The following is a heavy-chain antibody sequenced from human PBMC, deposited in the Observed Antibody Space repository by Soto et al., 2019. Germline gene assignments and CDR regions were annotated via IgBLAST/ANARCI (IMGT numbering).Heavy chain of an antibody. CDR3: ARVGPPIFGQGFDP. J-gene: IGHJ5*02. D-gene: IGHD3-3*01. CDR1: GFTFSSYG. CDR2: IWYDGSNK. V-gene: IGHV3-33*01. Sequence: QVQLVESGGGVVQPGRSLRLSCAASGFTFSSYGMHWVRQAPGKGLEWVAVIWYDGSNKYYADSVKGRFTISRDNSKNTLYLQVNSLRAEDTAVYYCARVGPPIFGQGFDPWGQGPLGTVSS.